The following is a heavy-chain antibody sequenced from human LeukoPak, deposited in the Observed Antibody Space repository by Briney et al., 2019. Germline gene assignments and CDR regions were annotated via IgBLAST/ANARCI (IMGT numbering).Heavy chain of an antibody. CDR3: ATYSSSSSLTGTAFDY. D-gene: IGHD2-2*01. CDR2: IQYDGSNK. Sequence: GGSLRLPCAASGFTFSDYYMSWIRQAPGKGLEWVAFIQYDGSNKYYADSVKGRFTISRDNSKNTLCLQMNSLRAEDTAVYYCATYSSSSSLTGTAFDYWGQGTLVTVSS. J-gene: IGHJ4*02. CDR1: GFTFSDYY. V-gene: IGHV3-30*02.